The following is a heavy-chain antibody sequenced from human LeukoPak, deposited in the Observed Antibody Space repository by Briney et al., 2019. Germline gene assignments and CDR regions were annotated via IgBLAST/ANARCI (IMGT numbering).Heavy chain of an antibody. Sequence: PSETLSLTCAVYGGSFSGYYWSWIRQPPGKGLEWIGEINHSGSTNYNPSLKSRVTISVDTSKNQFSLKLSSVTAADTAVYYYARGGGGFDYWGQGTLVTVSS. J-gene: IGHJ4*02. CDR2: INHSGST. V-gene: IGHV4-34*01. CDR1: GGSFSGYY. D-gene: IGHD3-10*01. CDR3: ARGGGGFDY.